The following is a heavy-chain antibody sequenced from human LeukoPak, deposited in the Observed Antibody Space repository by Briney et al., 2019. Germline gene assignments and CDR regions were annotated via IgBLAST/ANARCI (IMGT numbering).Heavy chain of an antibody. J-gene: IGHJ4*02. CDR2: ISYDRSRK. CDR1: GFTFSNHG. V-gene: IGHV3-30*18. CDR3: AKDLGVQWLLPYYFDY. D-gene: IGHD5-12*01. Sequence: GGSLRLSCAASGFTFSNHGMHWVRQAPGKGLEWVALISYDRSRKYYADSVKGRFTISRDNTKNTLYLQMNSLRVGDTAVYYCAKDLGVQWLLPYYFDYWGQGILVTVSS.